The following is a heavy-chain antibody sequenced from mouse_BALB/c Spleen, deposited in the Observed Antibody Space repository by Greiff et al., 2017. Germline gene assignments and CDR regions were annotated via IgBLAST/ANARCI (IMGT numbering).Heavy chain of an antibody. CDR3: LYGNYGY. J-gene: IGHJ2*01. CDR2: IYPSDSYT. Sequence: QVQLQQSGAELVRPGASVKLSCKASGYTFTSYWINWVKQRPGQGLEWIGNIYPSDSYTNYNQKFKDKATLTVDKSSSTAYMQLSSPTSEDSAVYYCLYGNYGYWGQGTTLTVSS. CDR1: GYTFTSYW. V-gene: IGHV1-69*02. D-gene: IGHD2-1*01.